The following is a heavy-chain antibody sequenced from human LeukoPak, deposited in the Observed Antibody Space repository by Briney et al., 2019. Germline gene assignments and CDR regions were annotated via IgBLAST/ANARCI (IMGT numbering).Heavy chain of an antibody. CDR3: ANEIRPNDY. V-gene: IGHV3-23*05. D-gene: IGHD4/OR15-4a*01. J-gene: IGHJ4*02. Sequence: GGSLRLSCVVSGFTFSSHAMCWVRQAPGRGLEWVSSIDISGDSTSYADSVKGRFTISRDNSKNTLLLQMDSLRAEDSAIYYCANEIRPNDYWGQGTLVTVSS. CDR1: GFTFSSHA. CDR2: IDISGDST.